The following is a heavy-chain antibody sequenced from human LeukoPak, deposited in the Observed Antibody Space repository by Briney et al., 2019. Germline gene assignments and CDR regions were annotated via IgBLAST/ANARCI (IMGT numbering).Heavy chain of an antibody. CDR2: INRNGGST. V-gene: IGHV3-74*01. CDR1: GFTFSSYW. Sequence: GGSLKVSCAASGFTFSSYWMHWVRQAPGQGLVWVSSINRNGGSTSYADSVKGRFTISRDNAKNTLYLQMNSLSAEDTAVYYCARGEYDFWSGYYTGGGMDVWGQGTTVTVSS. D-gene: IGHD3-3*01. CDR3: ARGEYDFWSGYYTGGGMDV. J-gene: IGHJ6*02.